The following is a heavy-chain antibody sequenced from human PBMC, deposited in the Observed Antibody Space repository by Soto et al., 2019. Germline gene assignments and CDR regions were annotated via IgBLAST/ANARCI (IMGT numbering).Heavy chain of an antibody. D-gene: IGHD1-26*01. CDR3: ERDLRVGDGAESWFDP. Sequence: QVQLVQSGAEVKKPGSSVKVSCKASGGTFSSYTISWVRQAPGQGLEWMGRIIPILGIANYAQKFQGRVTSTAEKSTSTGYMEPSRLRSEDTAVYYCERDLRVGDGAESWFDPWGQGTQVTVST. CDR2: IIPILGIA. CDR1: GGTFSSYT. V-gene: IGHV1-69*08. J-gene: IGHJ5*02.